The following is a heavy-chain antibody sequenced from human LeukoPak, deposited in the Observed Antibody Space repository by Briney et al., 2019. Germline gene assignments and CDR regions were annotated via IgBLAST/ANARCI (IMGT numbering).Heavy chain of an antibody. D-gene: IGHD1-26*01. Sequence: SVKVSCKASGGTFSRYAISWVRQAPGQGLEWMGRIIPIFGIANYAQKFQGRVTITADKSTSTAYMELSSLRSEDTAVYYCARDVDSGSYYGYYFDYWGQGTLVTVSS. CDR2: IIPIFGIA. CDR3: ARDVDSGSYYGYYFDY. CDR1: GGTFSRYA. J-gene: IGHJ4*02. V-gene: IGHV1-69*04.